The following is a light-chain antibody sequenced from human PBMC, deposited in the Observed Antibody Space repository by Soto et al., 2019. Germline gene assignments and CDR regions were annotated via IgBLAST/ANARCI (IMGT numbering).Light chain of an antibody. V-gene: IGKV1-5*01. CDR3: QQYNSYSPET. J-gene: IGKJ3*01. CDR2: DAS. Sequence: DIQMTQSPSTLSASVGDRVTITCRASQSISSWLAWYQQKPGKAPKLLIYDASSLESGFPSRFSGSGSGTEFTLTISSLQPDDFATYYCQQYNSYSPETFGPGTKVDIK. CDR1: QSISSW.